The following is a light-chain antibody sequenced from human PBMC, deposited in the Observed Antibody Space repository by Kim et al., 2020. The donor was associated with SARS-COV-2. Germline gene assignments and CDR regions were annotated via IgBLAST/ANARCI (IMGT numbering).Light chain of an antibody. CDR1: SSDVGGYNY. CDR3: CSYAGSYTYV. V-gene: IGLV2-11*01. J-gene: IGLJ1*01. CDR2: DVS. Sequence: LTQPRSVSGSPGQSVTISCTGTSSDVGGYNYVSWYQQHPGKAPKLMIYDVSKRPSGVPDRFSGSKSGNTASLTISGLQAEDEADYYCCSYAGSYTYVFGTGTQLTVL.